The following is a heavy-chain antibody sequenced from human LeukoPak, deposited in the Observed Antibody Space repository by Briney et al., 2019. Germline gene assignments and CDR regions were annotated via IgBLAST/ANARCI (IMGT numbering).Heavy chain of an antibody. CDR1: GFTFSTYS. V-gene: IGHV3-21*01. CDR2: ISSSSSFI. J-gene: IGHJ4*02. CDR3: ARTLFYDSSGYFGY. D-gene: IGHD3-22*01. Sequence: PGGSLRLSCAASGFTFSTYSLNWVRQAPGKGLEWVSSISSSSSFIYYADSVKGRFTISRDNAKNSLYLQMNSLRAEDTAVYYCARTLFYDSSGYFGYWGQGTLVTVSS.